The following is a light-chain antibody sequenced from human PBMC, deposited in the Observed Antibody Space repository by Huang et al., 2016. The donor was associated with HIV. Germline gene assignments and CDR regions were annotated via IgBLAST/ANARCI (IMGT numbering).Light chain of an antibody. V-gene: IGKV1D-12*01. CDR1: QGISTC. Sequence: DIQMTQSPSSVSASVGDRVTITCRASQGISTCLVWFQQKPGRAPKFLIYGAYELQPGVPSRFSGSGSGTDFTLTISSLQPEDFATYYCQQAHTFPLTFGGGTKVEMK. J-gene: IGKJ4*01. CDR3: QQAHTFPLT. CDR2: GAY.